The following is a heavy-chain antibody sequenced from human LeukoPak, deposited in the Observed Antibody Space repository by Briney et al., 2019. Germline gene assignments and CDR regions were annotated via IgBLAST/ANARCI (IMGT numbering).Heavy chain of an antibody. D-gene: IGHD5-18*01. V-gene: IGHV1-69*13. J-gene: IGHJ3*02. Sequence: GASVKVSCKASGGTFISYAISWVRQTPGQGLEWMGGIIPIFGTANYAQKFQGRVTITADESTSTAYMELSSLRSEDTAVYYCAREASGYSYGYEIWGQGTMVTVSS. CDR1: GGTFISYA. CDR3: AREASGYSYGYEI. CDR2: IIPIFGTA.